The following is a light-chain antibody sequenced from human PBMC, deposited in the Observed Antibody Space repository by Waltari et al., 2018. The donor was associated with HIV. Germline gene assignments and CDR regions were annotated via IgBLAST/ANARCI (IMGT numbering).Light chain of an antibody. CDR3: HHYNNWRET. Sequence: EILMPQAPGTLSVCAGERATLSCRASQSVNSNLAWYQQKPGQTPRLLIYGTSTRATDIPARFSGSGSGTEFTLTISSLQSEDFAVYYCHHYNNWRETFGQGTKVEIK. V-gene: IGKV3-15*01. J-gene: IGKJ1*01. CDR1: QSVNSN. CDR2: GTS.